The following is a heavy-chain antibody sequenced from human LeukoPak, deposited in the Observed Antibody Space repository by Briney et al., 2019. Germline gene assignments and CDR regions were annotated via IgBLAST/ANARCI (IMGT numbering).Heavy chain of an antibody. CDR1: GYSFTSYW. J-gene: IGHJ4*02. CDR2: IYPGDSDT. V-gene: IGHV5-51*01. CDR3: ARFSVEQWLVELGYFDY. D-gene: IGHD6-19*01. Sequence: GESLKISCKGFGYSFTSYWIGWVRQMPGKGLEWMGIIYPGDSDTRYSPSFQGQVTISADKSISTAYLQWSSLKASDTAMYYCARFSVEQWLVELGYFDYWGQGTLVTVSS.